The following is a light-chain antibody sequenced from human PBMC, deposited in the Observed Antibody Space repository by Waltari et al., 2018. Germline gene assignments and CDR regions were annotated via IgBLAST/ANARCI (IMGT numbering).Light chain of an antibody. V-gene: IGKV3-20*01. CDR2: GGS. CDR3: QQYATSRT. J-gene: IGKJ1*01. Sequence: EIVLTQSPGPLSLSPGERATLSCRARQSVSSAYLAWYQQRPGQAPRLLIYGGSSRATGIPDRFSGSGSGTDFTLTISRLESEDFAVYYCQQYATSRTFGQGTKVEIK. CDR1: QSVSSAY.